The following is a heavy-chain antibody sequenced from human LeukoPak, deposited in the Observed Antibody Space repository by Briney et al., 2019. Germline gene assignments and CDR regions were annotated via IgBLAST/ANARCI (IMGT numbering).Heavy chain of an antibody. CDR1: GGSISSGGYY. CDR2: IYYSGST. J-gene: IGHJ4*02. CDR3: VRGPSFYDSSGYLNY. V-gene: IGHV4-31*03. D-gene: IGHD3-22*01. Sequence: SETLSLTCTVSGGSISSGGYYWSWIRQHPGKGLEWIGYIYYSGSTYYNPSLKSRVTISVDTSKNQFSLKVSSVTAADTAVYYCVRGPSFYDSSGYLNYWGQGTLVTVSS.